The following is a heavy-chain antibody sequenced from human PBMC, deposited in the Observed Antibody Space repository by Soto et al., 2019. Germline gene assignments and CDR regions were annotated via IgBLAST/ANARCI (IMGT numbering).Heavy chain of an antibody. CDR2: IYPGDSDT. D-gene: IGHD6-6*01. Sequence: GESLKISCKGSGYSFTSYWIGWVRQMPGKGLERMGIIYPGDSDTRYSPSFQGQVTISADKSISTAYLQWSSLKASDTAMYYCARRRYSSSSGADAFDIWGQGTMVTLSS. CDR1: GYSFTSYW. V-gene: IGHV5-51*01. CDR3: ARRRYSSSSGADAFDI. J-gene: IGHJ3*02.